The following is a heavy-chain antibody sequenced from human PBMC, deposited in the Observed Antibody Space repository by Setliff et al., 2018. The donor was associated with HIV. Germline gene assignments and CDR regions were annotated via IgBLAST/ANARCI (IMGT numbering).Heavy chain of an antibody. Sequence: GASVKVSCKASGGTFSSYAISWVRQAPGQGLEWVGWISADNGDTNYPQKLQGRVTMTTDTSTSTAYMELRSLRSDDTAVYYCAGWGSGWPQNYWGQGTLVTVSS. CDR3: AGWGSGWPQNY. J-gene: IGHJ4*02. CDR1: GGTFSSYA. V-gene: IGHV1-18*01. CDR2: ISADNGDT. D-gene: IGHD6-19*01.